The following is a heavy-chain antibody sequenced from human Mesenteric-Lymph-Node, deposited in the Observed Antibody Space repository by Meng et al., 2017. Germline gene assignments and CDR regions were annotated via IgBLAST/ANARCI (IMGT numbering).Heavy chain of an antibody. D-gene: IGHD4-17*01. V-gene: IGHV3-48*03. CDR1: GFTFIDYE. CDR2: ISGRGSTT. Sequence: GESLKISCTVSGFTFIDYEMNWVRQAPGKGLEWVSYISGRGSTTYYADSVKGRFTISRDNAKNSLYLQMNSLRAEDTAVYYCARDYRTYTVLGYFDYWGQGTLVTVSS. J-gene: IGHJ4*02. CDR3: ARDYRTYTVLGYFDY.